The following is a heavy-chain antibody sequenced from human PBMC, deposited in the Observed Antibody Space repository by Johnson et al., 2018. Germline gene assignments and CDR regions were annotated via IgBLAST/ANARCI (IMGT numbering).Heavy chain of an antibody. Sequence: VQLVQSGGGLVQPGGSLRLSCGASGFTFSSYWMTWVRQAPGKGLEWVANIKQDATEKYYVDSVKGRFTISRENAKNSLYLQMNSLRVEDTAVYYCATESDGDSAFDLWGQGTMVTVSS. D-gene: IGHD7-27*01. CDR2: IKQDATEK. CDR3: ATESDGDSAFDL. V-gene: IGHV3-7*04. CDR1: GFTFSSYW. J-gene: IGHJ3*01.